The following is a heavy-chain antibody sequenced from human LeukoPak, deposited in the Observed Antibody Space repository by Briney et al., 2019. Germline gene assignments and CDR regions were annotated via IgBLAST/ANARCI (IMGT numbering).Heavy chain of an antibody. CDR3: ANVAYSGTYSDY. CDR2: ISGSGDTL. CDR1: GFTFSNHG. J-gene: IGHJ4*02. V-gene: IGHV3-23*01. D-gene: IGHD1-26*01. Sequence: GGTLRLSCAASGFTFSNHGMNWVRQAPGKGLEWVSGISGSGDTLYYADSVKGRFTISRDNSKNTLYLQIDSLRAEDTAVYYCANVAYSGTYSDYWGQGTLVTVSS.